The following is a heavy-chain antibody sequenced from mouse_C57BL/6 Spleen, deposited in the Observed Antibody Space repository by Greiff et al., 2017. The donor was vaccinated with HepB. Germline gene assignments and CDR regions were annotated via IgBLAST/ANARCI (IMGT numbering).Heavy chain of an antibody. D-gene: IGHD1-1*01. J-gene: IGHJ2*01. CDR1: GYTFTSYW. V-gene: IGHV1-64*01. CDR3: AREGGITTVVDFDY. CDR2: IHPNSGST. Sequence: QVQLQQPGAELVKPGASVKLSCKASGYTFTSYWMHWVKQRPGQGLEWIGMIHPNSGSTNYNEKFKSKATLTVDKSSSTAYMQLSSLTSEDSAVYYCAREGGITTVVDFDYWGQGTTLTVSS.